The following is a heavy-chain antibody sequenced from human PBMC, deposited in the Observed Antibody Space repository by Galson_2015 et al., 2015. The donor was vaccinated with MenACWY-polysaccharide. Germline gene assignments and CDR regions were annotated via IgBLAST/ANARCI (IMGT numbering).Heavy chain of an antibody. CDR3: SRVTLRCEGYLFNFEI. Sequence: SLRLAGAASGFTSSTYSMNSVRQAPGKGLAWVSSISSSSSYIYYADSVRCRFPISSDTAKNSLFLQMNSLRAEDTVVYYCSRVTLRCEGYLFNFEIWGHGTMVTVSS. D-gene: IGHD1-1*01. CDR1: GFTSSTYS. J-gene: IGHJ3*02. V-gene: IGHV3-21*01. CDR2: ISSSSSYI.